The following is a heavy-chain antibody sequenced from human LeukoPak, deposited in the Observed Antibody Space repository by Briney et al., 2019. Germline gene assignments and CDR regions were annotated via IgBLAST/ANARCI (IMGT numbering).Heavy chain of an antibody. CDR3: ARRGGGFRDDAFDI. CDR1: GYTFTTYW. Sequence: GESLKISRQASGYTFTTYWIGWVRQLPGKGLEWMGVIYPGDSDTTYSPSFEGQVTISADKSISAAYLQWSSLKASDTAIYYCARRGGGFRDDAFDIWGQGTMVTVSS. CDR2: IYPGDSDT. J-gene: IGHJ3*02. D-gene: IGHD1-26*01. V-gene: IGHV5-51*01.